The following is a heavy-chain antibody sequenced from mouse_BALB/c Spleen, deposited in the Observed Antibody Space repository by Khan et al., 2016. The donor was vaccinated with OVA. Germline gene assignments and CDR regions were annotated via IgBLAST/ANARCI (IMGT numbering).Heavy chain of an antibody. CDR3: ARKDYYDYDPFPY. J-gene: IGHJ3*01. CDR1: GYSITSEFA. CDR2: ISYSGNT. Sequence: EVKLLESGPGLVKPSQSLSLTCTVTGYSITSEFAWNWIRQFPGNQLEWMGYISYSGNTRYNPSLKSLISITRDTSRNQFFLQLNSVTTEDTATYYCARKDYYDYDPFPYWGQGTLVTVSA. D-gene: IGHD2-4*01. V-gene: IGHV3-2*02.